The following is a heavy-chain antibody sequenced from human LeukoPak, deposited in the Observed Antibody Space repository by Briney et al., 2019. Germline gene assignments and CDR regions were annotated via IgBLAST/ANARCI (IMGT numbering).Heavy chain of an antibody. Sequence: ASVKVSCKASGYTFTNYGINWVRQAPGQGLEWMGWINANDDHTNYAQKFQGRVTMTTDTSTSIAYMELRSLRSNDTAVYYCARDRYCSGGSCYRGPNDYWGQGTLVTVSS. V-gene: IGHV1-18*01. D-gene: IGHD2-15*01. J-gene: IGHJ4*02. CDR2: INANDDHT. CDR1: GYTFTNYG. CDR3: ARDRYCSGGSCYRGPNDY.